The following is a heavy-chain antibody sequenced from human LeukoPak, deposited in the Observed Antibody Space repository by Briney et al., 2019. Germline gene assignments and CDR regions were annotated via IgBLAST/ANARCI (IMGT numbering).Heavy chain of an antibody. Sequence: TLSLTCTVSGGSISSSSYYWGWTRQPPGKGLEWIGSIYYSGSTYYNPSLKGRVTISVDTSKNQFSLKLSSVTAADTAVYYCARLLAGHGYFDLWGRGTLVTVSS. CDR1: GGSISSSSYY. V-gene: IGHV4-39*07. CDR2: IYYSGST. J-gene: IGHJ2*01. CDR3: ARLLAGHGYFDL.